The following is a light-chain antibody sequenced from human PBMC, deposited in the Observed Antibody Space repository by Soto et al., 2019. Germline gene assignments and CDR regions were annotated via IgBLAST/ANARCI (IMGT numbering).Light chain of an antibody. V-gene: IGLV9-49*01. J-gene: IGLJ2*01. Sequence: QSVLTQPPSASASLGASVTLTCTLSSGYSNYKVDWYQQRPGKGPRFVMRVGTGGIVGSKGDGIPDRFSVLGSGLNRYLTIKNIQEEDESDYHCGADHGSGSNFVRGVFGGGTKLTV. CDR1: SGYSNYK. CDR3: GADHGSGSNFVRGV. CDR2: VGTGGIVG.